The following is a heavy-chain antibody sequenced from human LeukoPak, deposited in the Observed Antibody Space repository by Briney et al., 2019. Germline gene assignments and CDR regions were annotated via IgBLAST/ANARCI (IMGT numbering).Heavy chain of an antibody. V-gene: IGHV3-23*01. CDR2: ISGSGGST. CDR1: GFTFSSYA. D-gene: IGHD2-2*01. Sequence: PGGSLRLSCAASGFTFSSYAMSWVRQAPGKGLEWVSAISGSGGSTYYADSVKGRFTISRDDSKNTLYLQMNSLRAEDTAVYYCAKDHGSTSFHWFDPWGQGTLVTVSS. CDR3: AKDHGSTSFHWFDP. J-gene: IGHJ5*02.